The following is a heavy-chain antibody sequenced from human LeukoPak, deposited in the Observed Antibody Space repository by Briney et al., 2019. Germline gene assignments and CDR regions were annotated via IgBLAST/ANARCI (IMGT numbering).Heavy chain of an antibody. CDR2: ISNDGSRK. Sequence: GGSLRLSCAASGFTFSSYGMHWVRQAPGKGLEWVAIISNDGSRKYYAHSVEGRFTSSRDNSKNTLYLQMDSLRAEDTAVYYCARDRAWNYFDYWGQGTLVTVSS. V-gene: IGHV3-30*03. D-gene: IGHD3-3*01. CDR3: ARDRAWNYFDY. J-gene: IGHJ4*02. CDR1: GFTFSSYG.